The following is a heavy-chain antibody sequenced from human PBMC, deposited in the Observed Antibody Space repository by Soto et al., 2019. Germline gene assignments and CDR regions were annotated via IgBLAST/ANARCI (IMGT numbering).Heavy chain of an antibody. CDR2: ISAYNGKN. D-gene: IGHD2-15*01. Sequence: QVQLVQSGAEVKKPGASMKVSCKASGYTLTTYGISWVRQAPGQGLEWMGWISAYNGKNNYEQKFQGRVTMTTDTSTSIAYMELRSLRSDDTAVYYCARGPPTSCSGGSCYSRYFDYWGQGTLVTVSS. V-gene: IGHV1-18*01. CDR3: ARGPPTSCSGGSCYSRYFDY. J-gene: IGHJ4*02. CDR1: GYTLTTYG.